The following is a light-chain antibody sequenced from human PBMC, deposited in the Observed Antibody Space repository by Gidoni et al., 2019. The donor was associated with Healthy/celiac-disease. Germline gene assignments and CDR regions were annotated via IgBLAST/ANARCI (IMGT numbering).Light chain of an antibody. V-gene: IGKV1-17*01. CDR3: LQHNSYPFT. Sequence: DIQMTQSPSSLSASVVDRVTIPCRASQGIRNALGWYQQKPGKAPTRLIYAASSLQSGVPSRFSGSGSGTEFTLTISSLQPEDFATYYCLQHNSYPFTFGPGTKVDIK. CDR1: QGIRNA. CDR2: AAS. J-gene: IGKJ3*01.